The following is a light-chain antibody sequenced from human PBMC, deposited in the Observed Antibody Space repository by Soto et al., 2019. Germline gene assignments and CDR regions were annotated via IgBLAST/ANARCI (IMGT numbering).Light chain of an antibody. CDR2: DAS. Sequence: DIQMTQSPSILSASVGDRVVITCRASQSISTWLAWYQQKPGKAPTLLISDASNLQSGVPSRFSGSGSGTEFTLTISSLQPDDFSTYYCHQYDSYPWTFGQGTKVEIK. CDR3: HQYDSYPWT. V-gene: IGKV1-5*01. CDR1: QSISTW. J-gene: IGKJ1*01.